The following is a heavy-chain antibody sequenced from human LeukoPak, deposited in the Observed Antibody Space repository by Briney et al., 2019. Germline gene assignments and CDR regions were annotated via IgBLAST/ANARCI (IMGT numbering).Heavy chain of an antibody. V-gene: IGHV3-74*01. D-gene: IGHD6-25*01. CDR1: GFTFSNYW. Sequence: GGSLRLSCAASGFTFSNYWMHWVRQAPGKGLVWVSHINSDGSSTNYADSVKGRFTISRDNSKNTLYLQMNNLADEDTAVYYCSKDAVVLTSGIAASSHEYWGQGTLVTVSS. J-gene: IGHJ4*02. CDR2: INSDGSST. CDR3: SKDAVVLTSGIAASSHEY.